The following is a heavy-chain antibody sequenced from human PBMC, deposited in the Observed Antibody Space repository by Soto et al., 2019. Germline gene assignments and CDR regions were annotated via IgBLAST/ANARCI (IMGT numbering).Heavy chain of an antibody. V-gene: IGHV3-15*01. D-gene: IGHD3-22*01. CDR3: TIPRGPMIRP. J-gene: IGHJ5*02. CDR1: GFTFSNAW. CDR2: IKSKTDGGTT. Sequence: EVQLVDSGGGLVEPGGSLRLSCTASGFTFSNAWMTWVRQAQGKGLECVGRIKSKTDGGTTDYAAPVKGRFTISRDDSKNTMYLQMNSLTTEDTAVYYCTIPRGPMIRPWGQGTLVTVSS.